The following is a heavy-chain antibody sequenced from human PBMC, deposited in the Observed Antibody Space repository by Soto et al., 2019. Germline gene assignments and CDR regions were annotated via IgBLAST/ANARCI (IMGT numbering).Heavy chain of an antibody. CDR3: ARDDAYAFDV. Sequence: GGSLRLSCVASGFSFSRYSMNWVRQAPGKGLEWLSYIRSSDNAITYADSVQGRFTISSDSGKNSLYLQMTGLRDEDTAVYYCARDDAYAFDVSGQGTMVTVSS. V-gene: IGHV3-48*02. J-gene: IGHJ3*01. CDR1: GFSFSRYS. CDR2: IRSSDNAI.